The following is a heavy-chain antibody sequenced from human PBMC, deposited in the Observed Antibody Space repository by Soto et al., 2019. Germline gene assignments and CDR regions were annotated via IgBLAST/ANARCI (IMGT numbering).Heavy chain of an antibody. J-gene: IGHJ5*02. CDR2: IYYSGST. CDR1: GGSISSYY. CDR3: GRGSARLQYSLICWLVH. D-gene: IGHD5-12*01. V-gene: IGHV4-59*01. Sequence: PSETLSLTCTVSGGSISSYYWSWIRQPPAKGLEWIGYIYYSGSTNYNPSLKSRVTISVDTSKNQFSLKLSSVTAAATAVSYCGRGSARLQYSLICWLVHWGRGRLVTVSS.